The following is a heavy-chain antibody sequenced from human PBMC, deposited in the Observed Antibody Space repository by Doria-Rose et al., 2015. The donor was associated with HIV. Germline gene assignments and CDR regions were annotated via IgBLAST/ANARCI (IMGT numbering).Heavy chain of an antibody. D-gene: IGHD6-13*01. V-gene: IGHV2-26*01. CDR3: ARIKSSRWYHKYYFDF. CDR1: GVSLSSPGMG. CDR2: IFSDEER. Sequence: ESGPVLVKPTETLTLTCTVSGVSLSSPGMGVSWIRQPPGRALEWLANIFSDEERSYKTSLKSRLTISRGTVKSQVVRTMTDMDPVDTATYYCARIKSSRWYHKYYFDFWGQGTLVIVSA. J-gene: IGHJ4*02.